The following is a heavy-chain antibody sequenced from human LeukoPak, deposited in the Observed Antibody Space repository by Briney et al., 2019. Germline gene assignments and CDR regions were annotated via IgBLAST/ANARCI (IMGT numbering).Heavy chain of an antibody. J-gene: IGHJ6*02. Sequence: SETLSLTCAVYGGSFSGYYWSWIRQPPGKGLEWIGEINHSGSTNYNPSLKSRVTISVDTSKNQFSLKLSSVTAADTAVYYCARIQSSPRRYCYYGMDVWGQGTTVTVSS. V-gene: IGHV4-34*01. CDR3: ARIQSSPRRYCYYGMDV. CDR1: GGSFSGYY. CDR2: INHSGST. D-gene: IGHD5-18*01.